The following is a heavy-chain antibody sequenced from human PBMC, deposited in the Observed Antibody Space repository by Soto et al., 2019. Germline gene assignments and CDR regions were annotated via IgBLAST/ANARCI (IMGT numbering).Heavy chain of an antibody. CDR1: GFTFSSYD. D-gene: IGHD3-22*01. J-gene: IGHJ4*02. Sequence: EVQLVESGGGLVQPGGSLRLSCSASGFTFSSYDMHWVRQGTGKGLEWVSAIGTTGDTYYAGSVKGRFTICRENAKNSLYLQMNSLRAGDTAIYFCARAIGPTLFDYWGQGTLVTVSS. V-gene: IGHV3-13*04. CDR3: ARAIGPTLFDY. CDR2: IGTTGDT.